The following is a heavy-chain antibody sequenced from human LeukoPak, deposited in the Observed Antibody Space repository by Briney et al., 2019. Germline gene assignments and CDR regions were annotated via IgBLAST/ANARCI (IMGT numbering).Heavy chain of an antibody. CDR1: GGSISSYY. CDR3: ARVAGSSSPSRPFGY. V-gene: IGHV4-59*01. CDR2: IYYSGST. Sequence: SETLSLTGIVSGGSISSYYWSAIRQPPGKGLEWIGYIYYSGSTNYNPSLKSRVTISVDTSKNQFSLKLSSVTAADTAVYYCARVAGSSSPSRPFGYWGQGTLVTVSS. D-gene: IGHD6-6*01. J-gene: IGHJ4*02.